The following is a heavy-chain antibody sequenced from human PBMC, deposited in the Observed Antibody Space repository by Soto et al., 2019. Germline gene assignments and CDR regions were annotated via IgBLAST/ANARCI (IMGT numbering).Heavy chain of an antibody. CDR2: SRDKPQGYST. V-gene: IGHV3-72*01. D-gene: IGHD3-22*01. Sequence: EVQLVESGGGLVKPGGSLRLSCAASGFTFSSYGMHWVRQAPGKGLEWVGRSRDKPQGYSTAYAASVKGRFTTSRDESKNSAYLQMNSLKTEDTAVYYCVRATYFSDSSGYTRCLDYWGQGTLVTVSS. CDR3: VRATYFSDSSGYTRCLDY. CDR1: GFTFSSYG. J-gene: IGHJ4*02.